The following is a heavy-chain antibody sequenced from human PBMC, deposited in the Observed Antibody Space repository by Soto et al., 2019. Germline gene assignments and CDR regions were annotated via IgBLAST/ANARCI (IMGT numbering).Heavy chain of an antibody. CDR1: GLTFNNAW. Sequence: PGGSLRLSCVASGLTFNNAWMAWVRQAPGKGPEWVGRLKSKTDGGTADYAAPVKGRFTISRDDSKNTLYLQMNSLKTEDTAVYYCATDGPDYRGQGTLVTVSS. V-gene: IGHV3-15*01. J-gene: IGHJ4*02. CDR3: ATDGPDY. CDR2: LKSKTDGGTA.